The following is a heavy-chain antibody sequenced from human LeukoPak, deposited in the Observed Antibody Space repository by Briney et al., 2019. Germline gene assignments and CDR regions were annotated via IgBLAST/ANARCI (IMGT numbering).Heavy chain of an antibody. V-gene: IGHV3-48*03. Sequence: GGSLRLSCAASGFTFSSYEMNWVRQAPGKGLEWVSKISSSGSAIYYADSVKGRFAISRDNAKSTLYLQMNSLRVEDTAVYYCARGGSLGYWGQGTLVTVSS. CDR1: GFTFSSYE. CDR3: ARGGSLGY. CDR2: ISSSGSAI. D-gene: IGHD6-19*01. J-gene: IGHJ4*02.